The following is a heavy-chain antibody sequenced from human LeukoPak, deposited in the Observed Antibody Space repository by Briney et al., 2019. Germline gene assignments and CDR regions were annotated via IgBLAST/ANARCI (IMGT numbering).Heavy chain of an antibody. CDR1: GFTFSSYA. V-gene: IGHV3-23*01. D-gene: IGHD3-22*01. CDR2: ISGSGGST. J-gene: IGHJ4*02. Sequence: GGSLRLSCAASGFTFSSYAMSWVRQAPGKGLEWVSAISGSGGSTYYADSVKGRFTFSRDNSKNTLYLQMNSLRAEDTAVYYCAKDLQYYYDSSGYYHYWGQGTLVTVSS. CDR3: AKDLQYYYDSSGYYHY.